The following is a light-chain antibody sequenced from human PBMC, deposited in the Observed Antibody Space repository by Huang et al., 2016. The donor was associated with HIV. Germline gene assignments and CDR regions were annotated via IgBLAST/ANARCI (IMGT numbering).Light chain of an antibody. CDR3: QQLHTYPIT. CDR1: QDIGTS. CDR2: GAS. Sequence: QLTQSPPSLSASVGDTIIISCRASQDIGTSLAWYQQKTGRAPKLLISGASTLQTGVPSRFSGDSAGTFFTLFITGLQPEDFATYYCQQLHTYPITFGQGTHWTL. J-gene: IGKJ5*01. V-gene: IGKV1-13*02.